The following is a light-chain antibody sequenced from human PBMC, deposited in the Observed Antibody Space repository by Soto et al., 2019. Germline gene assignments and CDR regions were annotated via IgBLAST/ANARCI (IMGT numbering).Light chain of an antibody. Sequence: ETVMTQSPATLSVSPGERATLSCRASQSISSNLAWYQQKPGQAPRLLIYGASTRATGIPARFTGSGSGTEFTLTISSLQSEDFALYYCQQYNKWPLITFGQGTRLEI. V-gene: IGKV3-15*01. CDR3: QQYNKWPLIT. CDR1: QSISSN. J-gene: IGKJ5*01. CDR2: GAS.